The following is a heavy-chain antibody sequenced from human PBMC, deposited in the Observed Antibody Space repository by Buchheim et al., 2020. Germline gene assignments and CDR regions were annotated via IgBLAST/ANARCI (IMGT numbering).Heavy chain of an antibody. CDR1: GGSISSYY. CDR3: AREREYCSGGSCIERLHNWFDP. Sequence: QVPLQESGPGLVKPSETLSLTCTVSGGSISSYYWSWIRQPPGKGLEWIGYIYYSGSTNYNPSLKSRVTISVDTSKNQFSLKLSSVTAADTAVYYCAREREYCSGGSCIERLHNWFDPWGQGTL. V-gene: IGHV4-59*01. D-gene: IGHD2-15*01. J-gene: IGHJ5*02. CDR2: IYYSGST.